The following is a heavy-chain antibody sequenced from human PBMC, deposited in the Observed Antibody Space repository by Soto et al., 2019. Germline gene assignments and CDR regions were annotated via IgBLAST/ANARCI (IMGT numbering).Heavy chain of an antibody. CDR1: GFTFSGHA. V-gene: IGHV3-23*01. Sequence: GGSLRLSCAASGFTFSGHAMSWVRQAPGKGLEWVSAISGSGGSTYYADSVKGWFTISRDNSKNTLYLQMTSLSAEDTAVYSCAKGHGGPIGYWGQGTLVTVSS. CDR3: AKGHGGPIGY. CDR2: ISGSGGST. D-gene: IGHD3-16*01. J-gene: IGHJ4*02.